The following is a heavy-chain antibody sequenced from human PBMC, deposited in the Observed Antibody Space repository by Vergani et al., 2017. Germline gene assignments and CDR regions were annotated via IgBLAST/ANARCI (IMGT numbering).Heavy chain of an antibody. Sequence: QITLRESGPTLVKPTQTITLTCTFSGFSLTTGGEGVGWIRQPPGRALEWLAFVYWNDDERYSPSLKSRVTITKDTSKNEVILTMATMDPVDTATYYCVHRLGYFDWDGAFDVWGPGTMVTVSS. V-gene: IGHV2-5*01. CDR1: GFSLTTGGEG. J-gene: IGHJ3*01. CDR3: VHRLGYFDWDGAFDV. CDR2: VYWNDDE. D-gene: IGHD3-9*01.